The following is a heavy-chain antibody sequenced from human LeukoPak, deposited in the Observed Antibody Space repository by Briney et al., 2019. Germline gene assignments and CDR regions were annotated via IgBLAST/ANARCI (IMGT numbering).Heavy chain of an antibody. CDR2: IKNKNEGGTT. CDR3: CFGDYGDF. CDR1: GFSFSEKY. D-gene: IGHD4-17*01. V-gene: IGHV3-15*05. Sequence: LGGSLRLSCAASGFSFSEKYMCWVRQAPGKGLEWIGRIKNKNEGGTTHYAPSLRGRFTISRDDSTNTLYLQMNNMKTEDTAMYYCCFGDYGDFWGQGTLVTVSS. J-gene: IGHJ4*02.